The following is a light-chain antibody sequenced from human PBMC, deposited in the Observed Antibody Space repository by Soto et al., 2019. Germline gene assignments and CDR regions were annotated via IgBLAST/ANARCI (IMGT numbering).Light chain of an antibody. CDR3: QQYNNWPPLT. CDR1: QSVSSN. V-gene: IGKV3-15*01. Sequence: EIVMTQSPATLSVSPGERATLSCRASQSVSSNLAWYQQNPGQAPRLLIYGASIRATGIPARFSGSGSGTEFTLTISSLQSEDFAVYYGQQYNNWPPLTFGGGTKVEIK. CDR2: GAS. J-gene: IGKJ4*01.